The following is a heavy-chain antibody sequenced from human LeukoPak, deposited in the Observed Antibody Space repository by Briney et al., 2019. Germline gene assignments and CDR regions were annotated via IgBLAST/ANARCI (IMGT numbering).Heavy chain of an antibody. Sequence: SQSRSLTWSVATRSISITYWSWIRQPPGGGLEWIRNIHYSGNTNYNSSLKSRVTISVDTSKNQFSLKMISVTTADTAVYFCARGGWFHDRWGQGTLVTVSS. J-gene: IGHJ5*02. CDR3: ARGGWFHDR. D-gene: IGHD6-19*01. CDR1: TRSISITY. CDR2: IHYSGNT. V-gene: IGHV4-59*01.